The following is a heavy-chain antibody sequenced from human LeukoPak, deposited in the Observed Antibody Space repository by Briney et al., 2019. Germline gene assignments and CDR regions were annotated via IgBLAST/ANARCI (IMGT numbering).Heavy chain of an antibody. V-gene: IGHV3-48*03. D-gene: IGHD5-12*01. Sequence: SGGSLRLSCAASGFTFSSYEMNWVRQAPGKGLEWVSYIGSSGTTIYYADAVKGRFTISRDNAKSSLYLQMNSPRAEDTAVYYCAKVATEGYYFDYWGQGTLVTVSS. CDR3: AKVATEGYYFDY. CDR1: GFTFSSYE. CDR2: IGSSGTTI. J-gene: IGHJ4*02.